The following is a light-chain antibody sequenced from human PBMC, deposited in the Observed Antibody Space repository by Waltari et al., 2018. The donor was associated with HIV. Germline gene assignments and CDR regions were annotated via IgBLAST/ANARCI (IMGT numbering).Light chain of an antibody. CDR3: CSYAGSSTHV. V-gene: IGLV2-23*02. CDR2: EVS. CDR1: SSDVGNYNV. J-gene: IGLJ1*01. Sequence: QSALTQPASVSGSPGQSITISCTGTSSDVGNYNVVSWYQQHPGKAPKLMIYEVSKRPSGVSNRFSGSKSGNTAYLTITELQAEDEADYYCCSYAGSSTHVFGTGAKVTVL.